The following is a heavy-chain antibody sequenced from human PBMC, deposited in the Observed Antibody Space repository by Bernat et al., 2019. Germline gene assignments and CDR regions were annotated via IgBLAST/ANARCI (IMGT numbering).Heavy chain of an antibody. CDR3: AKKHTMTSPGNYFDY. J-gene: IGHJ4*02. CDR1: GFPFSTYA. V-gene: IGHV3-23*01. CDR2: ISSSGSTT. D-gene: IGHD4-17*01. Sequence: EVQLLESGGDSVQPGGSLRLSCAAFGFPFSTYAMRWVRQAPRNGLEWGSTISSSGSTTSYPDSVKGRLPIARDNSKNSLYLQMSSLRAEDTAIYYCAKKHTMTSPGNYFDYWGRGTLVTVSS.